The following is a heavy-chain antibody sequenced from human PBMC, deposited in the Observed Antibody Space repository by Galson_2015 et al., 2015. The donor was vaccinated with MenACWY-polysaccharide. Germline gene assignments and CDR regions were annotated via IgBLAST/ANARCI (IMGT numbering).Heavy chain of an antibody. CDR3: AREKWELLGAFDI. Sequence: SLRLSCAASGFTFSSYWMHWVRQAPGKGPVWVSRINSDGSSTSYADSVKGRFTISRDNAKNTLYLQMNSLRAEDTAVYYCAREKWELLGAFDIWGQGTMVTVSS. J-gene: IGHJ3*02. CDR2: INSDGSST. D-gene: IGHD1-26*01. V-gene: IGHV3-74*01. CDR1: GFTFSSYW.